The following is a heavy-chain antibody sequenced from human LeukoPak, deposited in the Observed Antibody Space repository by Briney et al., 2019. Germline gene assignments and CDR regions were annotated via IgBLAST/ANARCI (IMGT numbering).Heavy chain of an antibody. Sequence: ASAKVSCKASGYTFTDYYIHWVRQAPGQGLEWMGSNDPDSGGTKDAQKFQGRVTMTRDTSINTAYMELSRLRSDDTAVYYCASVSRLELRVDFDYWGQGTLVTVSS. CDR3: ASVSRLELRVDFDY. D-gene: IGHD1-7*01. CDR1: GYTFTDYY. V-gene: IGHV1-2*02. CDR2: NDPDSGGT. J-gene: IGHJ4*02.